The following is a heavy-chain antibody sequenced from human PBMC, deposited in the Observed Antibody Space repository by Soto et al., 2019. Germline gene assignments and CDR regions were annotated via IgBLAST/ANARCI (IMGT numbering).Heavy chain of an antibody. CDR3: ARSPHSIAAGGIDY. V-gene: IGHV4-4*02. CDR1: GGSISTSNL. Sequence: SXTLSLTCAVSGGSISTSNLWTSVRQPPGKGLEWIGEIYHSGSTNYNPSLKSRVTISVDKSKNQFSLKLNSVTAADTAVYYCARSPHSIAAGGIDYWGQGFLVTVSS. D-gene: IGHD6-13*01. J-gene: IGHJ4*02. CDR2: IYHSGST.